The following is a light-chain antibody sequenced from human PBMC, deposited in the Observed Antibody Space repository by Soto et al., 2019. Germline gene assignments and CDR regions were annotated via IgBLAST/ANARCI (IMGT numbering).Light chain of an antibody. CDR1: QSVSSN. J-gene: IGKJ5*01. CDR3: QQYNNWPPVT. CDR2: GAS. Sequence: EIVMMQSPATLSVSPGERVTLSCRASQSVSSNLAWYQQKSDQAPRLLIYGASTRATGIPARFSGSGSGTEFTLTISILQSEDFAIYYCQQYNNWPPVTFGQGTRLEIK. V-gene: IGKV3-15*01.